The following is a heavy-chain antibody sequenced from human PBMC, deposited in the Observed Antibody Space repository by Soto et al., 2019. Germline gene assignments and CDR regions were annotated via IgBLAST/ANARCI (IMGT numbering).Heavy chain of an antibody. J-gene: IGHJ6*02. V-gene: IGHV1-3*01. CDR3: ARDLTMVRARRNYYYYGMDV. CDR1: GYTFTIYA. CDR2: INAGNGNT. Sequence: DSVKVSCKASGYTFTIYAMHWVRQAPGQRLEWMGWINAGNGNTKYSQKFQGRVTITRDTSASTAYMELGSLRSEDTAVYYCARDLTMVRARRNYYYYGMDVWGQGTTVXVSS. D-gene: IGHD3-10*01.